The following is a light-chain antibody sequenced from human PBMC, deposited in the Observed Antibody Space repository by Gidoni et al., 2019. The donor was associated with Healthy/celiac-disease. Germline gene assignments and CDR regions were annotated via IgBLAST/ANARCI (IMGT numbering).Light chain of an antibody. CDR2: EGS. Sequence: QSALTQPASVSVSPGQSITISCTGTSSDVGIYNLVSWYQQHPGKAPKLMIYEGSKRPSGVSNRFSGCKSGNTASLTISGLQAEDEADYYCCSYAGSSTHVVFGGGTKLTVL. V-gene: IGLV2-23*01. CDR3: CSYAGSSTHVV. J-gene: IGLJ2*01. CDR1: SSDVGIYNL.